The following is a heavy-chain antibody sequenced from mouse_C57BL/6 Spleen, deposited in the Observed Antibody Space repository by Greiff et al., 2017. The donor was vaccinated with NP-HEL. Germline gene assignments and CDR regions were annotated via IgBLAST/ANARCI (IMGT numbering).Heavy chain of an antibody. CDR2: IYPGSGST. J-gene: IGHJ1*03. D-gene: IGHD2-5*01. V-gene: IGHV1-55*01. CDR1: GYTFTSYW. CDR3: ARYEDYSNYYWYFDV. Sequence: QVQLQQPGAELVKPGASVKMSCKASGYTFTSYWITWVKQRPGQGLEWIGDIYPGSGSTNYNEKFKSKATLTVDTSSSTAYMQLSSLTSEDSAVYYCARYEDYSNYYWYFDVWGTGTTVTVSS.